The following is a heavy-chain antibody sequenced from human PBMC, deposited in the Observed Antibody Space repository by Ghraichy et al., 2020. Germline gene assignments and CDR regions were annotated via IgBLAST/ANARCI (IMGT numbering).Heavy chain of an antibody. D-gene: IGHD1-26*01. V-gene: IGHV4-39*01. Sequence: SETLSLTCTVSGGSISSSTYYWGWIRQPPRKGLEWIGSIHSSGSTYYNPSLTSRVTISVDTSKKQLSLKVGSVSAADTAVYYCARSAGGAFYYMDVWGRGTTVTVSS. CDR1: GGSISSSTYY. CDR3: ARSAGGAFYYMDV. J-gene: IGHJ6*03. CDR2: IHSSGST.